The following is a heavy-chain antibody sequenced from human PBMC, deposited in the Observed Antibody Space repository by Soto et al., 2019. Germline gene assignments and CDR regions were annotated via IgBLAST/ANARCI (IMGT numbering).Heavy chain of an antibody. CDR2: VYATGTT. V-gene: IGHV4-4*07. D-gene: IGHD4-17*01. Sequence: HVQLQESGPGLVKPSETLSLTCSVSGGSISKFYWSWIRKTGGKGMEWMGRVYATGTTDYNPSVRSRMAMSVEIATETFSLGLTSVTASDTGVYYCVRDGSKTLRVWFDPWGQGILVTVSS. CDR1: GGSISKFY. J-gene: IGHJ5*02. CDR3: VRDGSKTLRVWFDP.